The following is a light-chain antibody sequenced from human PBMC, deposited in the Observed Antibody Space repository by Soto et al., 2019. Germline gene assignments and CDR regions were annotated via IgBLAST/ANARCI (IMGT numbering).Light chain of an antibody. CDR1: QFIRND. J-gene: IGKJ1*01. Sequence: AILMTQSPSSLSASVGDRVTITCRASQFIRNDLAWYQQKPGKAPKLLIYEASTLQYGVPSQFSGSYSATDFTLTIGSLQSEDFATYYCLQDFQYPRTLGQGTKVDIK. V-gene: IGKV1-6*01. CDR2: EAS. CDR3: LQDFQYPRT.